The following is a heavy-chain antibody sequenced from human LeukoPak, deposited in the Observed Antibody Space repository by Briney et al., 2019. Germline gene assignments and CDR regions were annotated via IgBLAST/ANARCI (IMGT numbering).Heavy chain of an antibody. CDR1: GFIVSSNF. J-gene: IGHJ4*02. CDR3: ARVGAAVTTVDS. V-gene: IGHV3-66*01. Sequence: PGGSLRLSCAASGFIVSSNFMTWVRQAPGRGLDWVSVLYSVGTTYYADSVKGRFTISRDDSKNTLYLQMNSLRAEDTAMYYCARVGAAVTTVDSWGQGTLVTVSS. CDR2: LYSVGTT. D-gene: IGHD4-17*01.